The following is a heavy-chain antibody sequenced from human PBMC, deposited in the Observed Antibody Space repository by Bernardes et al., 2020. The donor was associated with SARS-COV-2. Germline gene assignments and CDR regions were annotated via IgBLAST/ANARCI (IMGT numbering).Heavy chain of an antibody. CDR1: GGSFSGYY. CDR2: INHSGST. V-gene: IGHV4-34*01. Sequence: SETLSLTCAVYGGSFSGYYWSWIRQPPGMGLEWIGEINHSGSTNYNPSLKSRVTISVDTSKNQFSLKLSSVTAADTAVYYCARIVRYYDFWSGYYTGNWFDPWGQGTLVTVSS. CDR3: ARIVRYYDFWSGYYTGNWFDP. J-gene: IGHJ5*02. D-gene: IGHD3-3*01.